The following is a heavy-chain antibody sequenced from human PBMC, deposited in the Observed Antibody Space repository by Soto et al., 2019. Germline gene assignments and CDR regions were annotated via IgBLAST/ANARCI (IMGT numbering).Heavy chain of an antibody. J-gene: IGHJ5*02. D-gene: IGHD1-26*01. CDR1: GFTFSSYW. V-gene: IGHV3-74*01. Sequence: VQLEESGGDPVQPGGSLRLSCAASGFTFSSYWMHWVRQAPGKGLVWVSRINTDGGTTTYAESVKGRFTISRDNARNTVYLQMNSLRPEDTALYYCVRVGSGSYSWRDPWGQGTLVTVSS. CDR3: VRVGSGSYSWRDP. CDR2: INTDGGTT.